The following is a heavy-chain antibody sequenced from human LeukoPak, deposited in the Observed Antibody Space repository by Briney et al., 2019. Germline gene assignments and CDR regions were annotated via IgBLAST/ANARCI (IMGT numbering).Heavy chain of an antibody. D-gene: IGHD3-3*01. V-gene: IGHV3-48*03. CDR1: GFTFSSYD. Sequence: GGSLRLSCAASGFTFSSYDMKWVRQAPGKGLECVLHISGSGSNICYADSVKGRFTISRDNAKNSLYLQMNSLRAEDTAVYYCARGLRNTILGGDYYWGQGTLVTVYS. J-gene: IGHJ4*02. CDR3: ARGLRNTILGGDYY. CDR2: ISGSGSNI.